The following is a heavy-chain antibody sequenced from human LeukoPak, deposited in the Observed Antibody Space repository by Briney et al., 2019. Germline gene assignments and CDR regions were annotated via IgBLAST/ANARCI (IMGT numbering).Heavy chain of an antibody. Sequence: GGSLRLSCAASGFTFSDYTMNWVRQAPGKGLEWLSYITRSSSPIYYADSVKGRFTASRDNAKNSLYLQMNSLRAEDTAVYYCARENSGIAATDIDYWGQGTLVTVSS. J-gene: IGHJ4*02. V-gene: IGHV3-48*01. CDR2: ITRSSSPI. CDR1: GFTFSDYT. D-gene: IGHD6-13*01. CDR3: ARENSGIAATDIDY.